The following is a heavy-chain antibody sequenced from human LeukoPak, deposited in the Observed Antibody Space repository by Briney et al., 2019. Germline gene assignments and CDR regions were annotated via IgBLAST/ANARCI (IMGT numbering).Heavy chain of an antibody. CDR1: GGSISSYY. CDR2: IYYSGST. V-gene: IGHV4-59*08. J-gene: IGHJ5*02. D-gene: IGHD6-13*01. Sequence: PSETLSLTCTVSGGSISSYYWSWIRQPPGKGLEWIGYIYYSGSTNYNPSLKSRVTISVDTSKNQFSLKLSSVTAADTAVYYCASFTAAGKTIRDSWFDRWGQGTLVTVSS. CDR3: ASFTAAGKTIRDSWFDR.